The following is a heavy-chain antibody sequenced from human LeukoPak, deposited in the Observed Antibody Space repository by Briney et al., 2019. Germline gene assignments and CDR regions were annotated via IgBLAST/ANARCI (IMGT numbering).Heavy chain of an antibody. Sequence: GGSLRLSCAASGFTFSSYTMHWIRQAPGKGLEWVAVIWYDGSNKYYADSVKGRFTISRDNSKNTLYLQMNSLRAEDTAVYYCARDLDDSYYYYGMDVWGQGTTVTVSS. CDR3: ARDLDDSYYYYGMDV. V-gene: IGHV3-33*08. J-gene: IGHJ6*02. CDR2: IWYDGSNK. CDR1: GFTFSSYT. D-gene: IGHD1-1*01.